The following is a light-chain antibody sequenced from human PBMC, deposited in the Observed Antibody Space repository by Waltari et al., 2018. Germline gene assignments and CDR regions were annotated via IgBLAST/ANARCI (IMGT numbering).Light chain of an antibody. CDR1: ESISSY. CDR2: KAF. CDR3: QQYRNYSPLT. J-gene: IGKJ4*01. V-gene: IGKV1-5*03. Sequence: DFQLTQSPSTLSASVGDRVNITCRASESISSYLAWYQQKPGKAPKLLIYKAFTLESGVPSRFSGGRSGADFTLTISSLQPDDFATYYCQQYRNYSPLTFGGGTRVEIE.